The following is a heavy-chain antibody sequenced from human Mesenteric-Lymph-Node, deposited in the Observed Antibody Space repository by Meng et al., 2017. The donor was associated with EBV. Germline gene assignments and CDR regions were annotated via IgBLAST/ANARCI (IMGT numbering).Heavy chain of an antibody. D-gene: IGHD1-20*01. CDR2: ISSSSRSI. Sequence: EVHLVESGGXLVKPGGSXSLSCVASSFTFVSYIMSCVRQAPGKGLEWVSSISSSSRSIYYSDSVKGRFTNSRDNTENSLYLQMNSLRAEDTAVHYCARDLVTGTLDYWGQGTLVTVSS. CDR3: ARDLVTGTLDY. CDR1: SFTFVSYI. V-gene: IGHV3-21*01. J-gene: IGHJ4*02.